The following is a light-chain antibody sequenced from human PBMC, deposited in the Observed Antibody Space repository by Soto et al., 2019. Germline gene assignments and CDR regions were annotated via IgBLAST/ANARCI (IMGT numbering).Light chain of an antibody. CDR1: QSVSNNY. Sequence: EIVLTQSPATLSLSPGERATLSCGASQSVSNNYLAWYLQKPGLAPRLLIYDASSRATGIPDRFSGSGSGTDFTLTISRLEPEDFAVYYCQQYGSSPNTFGQGTKLEIK. V-gene: IGKV3D-20*01. CDR2: DAS. J-gene: IGKJ2*01. CDR3: QQYGSSPNT.